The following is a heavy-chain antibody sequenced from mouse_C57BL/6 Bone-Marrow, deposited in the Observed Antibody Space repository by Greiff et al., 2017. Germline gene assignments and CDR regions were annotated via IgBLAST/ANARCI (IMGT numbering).Heavy chain of an antibody. D-gene: IGHD1-1*01. J-gene: IGHJ4*01. CDR1: GFTFSSYG. CDR2: ISSGGSYT. Sequence: EVQLVESGGDLVKPGGSLKLSCAASGFTFSSYGMSWVRQTPDKRLEWVATISSGGSYTYYPDSVKGRFTISRDNAKNTLYLQMSSLKSEDTAMYYGACPITTVYYYAMDYWGQGTSVTVSS. V-gene: IGHV5-6*01. CDR3: ACPITTVYYYAMDY.